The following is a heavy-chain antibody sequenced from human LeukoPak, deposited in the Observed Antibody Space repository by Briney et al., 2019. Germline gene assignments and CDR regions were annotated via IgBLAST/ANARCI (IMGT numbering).Heavy chain of an antibody. Sequence: SETLSLTCTVSGGSISSYYWRWIRQPAGKGLEWIGRIYTSGSTNYNPSLKSRVTMSVDTSKNQFSLKLSSVTAADTAVYYCARSGYCSSTSCYTRVRYFDYWGQGTLVTVSS. CDR3: ARSGYCSSTSCYTRVRYFDY. CDR1: GGSISSYY. CDR2: IYTSGST. D-gene: IGHD2-2*02. J-gene: IGHJ4*02. V-gene: IGHV4-4*07.